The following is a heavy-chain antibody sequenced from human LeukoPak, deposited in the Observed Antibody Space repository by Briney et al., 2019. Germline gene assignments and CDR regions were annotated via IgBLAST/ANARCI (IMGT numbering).Heavy chain of an antibody. CDR1: GFTFSSNA. D-gene: IGHD3-16*01. CDR2: ISGSGGST. V-gene: IGHV3-23*01. CDR3: VRDLILVWTPGDDFDH. J-gene: IGHJ4*02. Sequence: GGSLRLSCAASGFTFSSNAMSWVRQAPGKGLEWVSAISGSGGSTYYADSVKGRFTISRENARNTLYLQMNSLTAEDTAVYYCVRDLILVWTPGDDFDHWGQGTLVTVSS.